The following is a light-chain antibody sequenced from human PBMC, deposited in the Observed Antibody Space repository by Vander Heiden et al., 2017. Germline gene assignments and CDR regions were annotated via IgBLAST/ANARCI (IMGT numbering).Light chain of an antibody. CDR1: QSVSSSY. J-gene: IGKJ1*01. CDR2: GAS. V-gene: IGKV3-20*01. CDR3: QQYGSSLWT. Sequence: EIMLTQSPGTLSLSPGERVTLSCRASQSVSSSYLAWYQQKPGQAPRLLIYGASSRATGIPDRSSGSGSGTDFTLTISRLEPEDFAVYYCQQYGSSLWTFGQGTKVEIK.